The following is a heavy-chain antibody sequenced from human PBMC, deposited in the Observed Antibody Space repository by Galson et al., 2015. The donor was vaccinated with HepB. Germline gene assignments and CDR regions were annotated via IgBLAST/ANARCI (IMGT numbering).Heavy chain of an antibody. V-gene: IGHV3-15*01. D-gene: IGHD3-22*01. CDR3: TTWYYYDSSGPSSEW. Sequence: SLRLSCAASGFTFSNAWMSWVRQAPGKGLEWVGRIKSKTDGGTTDYAAPVKGRFTISRDDSKNTLYLQMNSLKTEDTAVYYCTTWYYYDSSGPSSEWWGQGTLVTVSS. CDR1: GFTFSNAW. J-gene: IGHJ4*02. CDR2: IKSKTDGGTT.